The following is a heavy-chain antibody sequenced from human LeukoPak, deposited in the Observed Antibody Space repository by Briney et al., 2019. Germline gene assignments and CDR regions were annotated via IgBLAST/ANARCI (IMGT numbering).Heavy chain of an antibody. CDR3: ARGRIAAAPFGMDV. Sequence: GGSLRLSCVASGFTFSSYWMSWVRQAPGKGLEWVANINQDGSKQYYVDSVIGRLTISRDNTKNSLYLRMDSLRAEDTAMYYCARGRIAAAPFGMDVWGQGTTVTVSS. CDR1: GFTFSSYW. CDR2: INQDGSKQ. J-gene: IGHJ6*02. D-gene: IGHD6-13*01. V-gene: IGHV3-7*05.